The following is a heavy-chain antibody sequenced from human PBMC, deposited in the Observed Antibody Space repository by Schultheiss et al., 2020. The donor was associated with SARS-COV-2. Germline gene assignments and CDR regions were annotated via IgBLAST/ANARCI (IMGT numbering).Heavy chain of an antibody. CDR3: ARKAWGDGMDV. J-gene: IGHJ6*02. CDR1: GGSISSGGYY. D-gene: IGHD3-10*01. CDR2: IYTSGST. Sequence: SCTVSGGSISSGGYYWSWIRQPAGKGLEWIGRIYTSGSTNYNPSLKSRVTISVDTSKNQFSLKLTSVTAADTAVYYCARKAWGDGMDVWGQGTTVTVSS. V-gene: IGHV4-61*02.